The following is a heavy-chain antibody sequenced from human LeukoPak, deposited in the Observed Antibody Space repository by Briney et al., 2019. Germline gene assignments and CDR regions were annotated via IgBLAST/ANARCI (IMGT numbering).Heavy chain of an antibody. J-gene: IGHJ3*02. CDR2: IYTSGSI. Sequence: PSETLSLTCTVSGGSINSGSYYWSWIRQPAGKGLEWIGRIYTSGSIHYNPSLKSRVTISLDTSKNQFSLKLNSVTAADTAVYYCAREGGGVGVTTVDIWGQGTMVTVSS. CDR1: GGSINSGSYY. D-gene: IGHD1-26*01. CDR3: AREGGGVGVTTVDI. V-gene: IGHV4-61*02.